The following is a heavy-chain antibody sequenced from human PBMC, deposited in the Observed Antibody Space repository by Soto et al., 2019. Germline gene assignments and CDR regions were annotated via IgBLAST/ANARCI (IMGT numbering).Heavy chain of an antibody. V-gene: IGHV3-33*01. J-gene: IGHJ4*02. CDR3: ARGRAYYFDY. Sequence: QVQLVESGGGVVQPGRSLRLSCAASGFTFSSYGMHWVRQAPGKGLEWVAVIWYDGSNKYYADSVKGRFTISRDNSKHTLYLQMNSLRAEDTAVYYCARGRAYYFDYWGQGTLVTVSS. CDR2: IWYDGSNK. CDR1: GFTFSSYG.